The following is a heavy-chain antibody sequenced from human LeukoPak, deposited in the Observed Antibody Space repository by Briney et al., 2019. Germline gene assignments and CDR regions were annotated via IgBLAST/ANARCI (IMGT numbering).Heavy chain of an antibody. CDR2: IVPLFGTA. CDR1: GGTFSTYA. J-gene: IGHJ4*02. Sequence: GASVKVSCKASGGTFSTYAITWVRQAPGQGLEWMGGIVPLFGTADYAQKFQGRLTVTADESTRTAYMELSSLRSEDTALYYWAFDGEWEPNGVAYWGQGTLVTVSS. V-gene: IGHV1-69*13. CDR3: AFDGEWEPNGVAY. D-gene: IGHD1-26*01.